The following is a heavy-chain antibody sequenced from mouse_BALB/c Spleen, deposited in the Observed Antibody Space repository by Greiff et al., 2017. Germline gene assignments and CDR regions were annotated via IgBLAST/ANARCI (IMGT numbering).Heavy chain of an antibody. D-gene: IGHD2-4*01. CDR1: GYSITSDYA. Sequence: EVKLVESGPGLVKPSQSLSLTCTVTGYSITSDYAWNWIRQFPGNKLEWMGYISYSGSTSYNPSLKSRISITRDTSKNQFFLQLNSVTTEDTATYYCARERADYDGDDYAMDYWGQGTSVTVSS. CDR2: ISYSGST. J-gene: IGHJ4*01. V-gene: IGHV3-2*02. CDR3: ARERADYDGDDYAMDY.